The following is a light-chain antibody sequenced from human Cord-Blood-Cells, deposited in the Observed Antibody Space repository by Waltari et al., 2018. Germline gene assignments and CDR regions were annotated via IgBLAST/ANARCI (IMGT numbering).Light chain of an antibody. V-gene: IGKV4-1*01. CDR2: WAS. J-gene: IGKJ2*01. Sequence: DIVMTQSLASLAASLGERATITCKSRQSVLYSSNNKNYLAWYQQKPGQPPKLLIYWASTRESGVPDRFSGSGSGTDFTLTISSLQAEDVAVYYCQQYYSTPYTFGQGTKLEIK. CDR1: QSVLYSSNNKNY. CDR3: QQYYSTPYT.